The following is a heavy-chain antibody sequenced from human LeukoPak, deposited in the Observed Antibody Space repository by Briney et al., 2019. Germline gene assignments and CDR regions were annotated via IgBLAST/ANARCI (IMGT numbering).Heavy chain of an antibody. J-gene: IGHJ4*02. CDR1: GFTFGAYH. CDR2: ISTDSGTL. Sequence: GGSLRLSCASSGFTFGAYHMNWVRQAPGKGLEWIFFISTDSGTLYYADSVKGRFTISRDNAADSLYLQMNNLRDEDTAVYYCARRDPFDYWGQGTMVTVSS. V-gene: IGHV3-48*02. CDR3: ARRDPFDY.